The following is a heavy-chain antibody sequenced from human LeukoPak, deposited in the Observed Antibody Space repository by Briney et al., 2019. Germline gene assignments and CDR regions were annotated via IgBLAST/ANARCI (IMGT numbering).Heavy chain of an antibody. Sequence: PSETLSLTCTVSGDSINSGNHYWSWIRQPAGKGLEWIGRIYITGSTNYNPSLKSRVTISVDTSKNQFSLKLSSVTAADTAVYYCARDYDDLYYYYYYMDVWGKGTTVTVSS. CDR3: ARDYDDLYYYYYYMDV. CDR1: GDSINSGNHY. D-gene: IGHD3-22*01. V-gene: IGHV4-61*02. J-gene: IGHJ6*03. CDR2: IYITGST.